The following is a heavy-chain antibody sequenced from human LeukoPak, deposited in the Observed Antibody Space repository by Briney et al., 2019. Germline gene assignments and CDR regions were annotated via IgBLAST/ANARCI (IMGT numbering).Heavy chain of an antibody. D-gene: IGHD2-15*01. CDR1: GYSFTSYW. Sequence: GESLKISCKGSGYSFTSYWVGWVRQMPGKGLEWMGIIYPGDSDTRYSPSFQGQVTISADKSISTAYLQWSSLKASDTAMYYCARHPYCSGGSCYSDYWGQGTLVTVSS. V-gene: IGHV5-51*01. CDR2: IYPGDSDT. CDR3: ARHPYCSGGSCYSDY. J-gene: IGHJ4*02.